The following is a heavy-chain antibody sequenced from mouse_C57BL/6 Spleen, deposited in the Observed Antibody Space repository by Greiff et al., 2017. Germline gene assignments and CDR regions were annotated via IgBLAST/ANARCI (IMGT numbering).Heavy chain of an antibody. Sequence: EVQVVESEGGLVQPGSSMKLSCTASGFTFSDYYMAWVRQVPEKGLEWVANINYDGSSTYYLDSLKSRFIISRDNAKNILYLQMSSLKSEDTATYYCAREITTSRYFDVWGTGTTVTVSS. D-gene: IGHD1-1*01. CDR3: AREITTSRYFDV. J-gene: IGHJ1*03. V-gene: IGHV5-16*01. CDR1: GFTFSDYY. CDR2: INYDGSST.